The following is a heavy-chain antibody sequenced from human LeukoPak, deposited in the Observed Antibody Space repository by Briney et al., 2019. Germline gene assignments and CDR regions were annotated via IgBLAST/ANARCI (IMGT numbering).Heavy chain of an antibody. CDR2: IYYSGST. CDR3: ARSGYGGTNWGRGWYFDY. Sequence: PSETLSLTCTVSGGSISSSSYYWGWIRQPPGKGLEWIGSIYYSGSTYYNPSLKSRATISVDTSKNQFSLKLSSVTAADTAVYYCARSGYGGTNWGRGWYFDYWGQGTLVTVSS. J-gene: IGHJ4*02. CDR1: GGSISSSSYY. D-gene: IGHD4-23*01. V-gene: IGHV4-39*07.